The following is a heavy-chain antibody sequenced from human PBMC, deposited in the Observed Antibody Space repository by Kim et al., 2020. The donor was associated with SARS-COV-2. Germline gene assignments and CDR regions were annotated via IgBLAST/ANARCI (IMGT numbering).Heavy chain of an antibody. CDR3: ASQSPEWELPYFDL. CDR2: IYYSGST. D-gene: IGHD1-26*01. J-gene: IGHJ2*01. V-gene: IGHV4-39*01. CDR1: GGSISSSSYY. Sequence: SETLSLTCTVSGGSISSSSYYWGWIRQPPGKGLEWIGSIYYSGSTYYNPSLKSRVTISVDTSKNQFSLKLSSVTAADTAVYYCASQSPEWELPYFDLWGRGTLVTVSS.